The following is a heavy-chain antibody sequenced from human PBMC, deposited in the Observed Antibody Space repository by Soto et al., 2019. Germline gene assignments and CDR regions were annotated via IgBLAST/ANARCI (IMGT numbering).Heavy chain of an antibody. CDR2: IWYDGSNK. CDR1: GFTFSSYG. V-gene: IGHV3-33*01. CDR3: ARDPLSYGDYVGYYFDY. D-gene: IGHD4-17*01. Sequence: QVQLVESGGGVVQPGRSLRLSCAGSGFTFSSYGMHWVRQAPGKGLEWVAVIWYDGSNKYYADSVKGRFTISRDNSKNTLYLQMNSLRAEDTAVYYCARDPLSYGDYVGYYFDYWGQGTLVTVSS. J-gene: IGHJ4*02.